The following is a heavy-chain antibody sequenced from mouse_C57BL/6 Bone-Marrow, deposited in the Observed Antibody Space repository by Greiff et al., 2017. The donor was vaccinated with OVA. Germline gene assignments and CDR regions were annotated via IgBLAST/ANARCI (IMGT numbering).Heavy chain of an antibody. V-gene: IGHV1-9*01. Sequence: VKLMESGAELMKPGASVKLSCKATGYTFTGYWIEWVKQRPGHGLEWIGEILPGSGSTNYNEKFKGKATFTADTSSNTAYMQLSSLTTEDSAIYYCARRRIPIYDGYPAWFAYWGQGTLVTVSA. D-gene: IGHD2-3*01. CDR1: GYTFTGYW. J-gene: IGHJ3*01. CDR3: ARRRIPIYDGYPAWFAY. CDR2: ILPGSGST.